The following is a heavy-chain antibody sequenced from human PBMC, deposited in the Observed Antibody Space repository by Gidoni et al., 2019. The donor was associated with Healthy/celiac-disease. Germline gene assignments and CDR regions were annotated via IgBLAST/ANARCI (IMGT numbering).Heavy chain of an antibody. D-gene: IGHD3-10*01. J-gene: IGHJ5*02. V-gene: IGHV1-3*01. Sequence: QVQLVQSGAEVKKPGASVKVSCKASGYTFTSYAMHWVRQAPGQRLEWMGWINAGNGNTKYSQKFQGRVTITRDTSASTAYMELSSLRSEDTAVYYCASSGLLWFGELNNWFDPWGQGTLVTVSS. CDR1: GYTFTSYA. CDR2: INAGNGNT. CDR3: ASSGLLWFGELNNWFDP.